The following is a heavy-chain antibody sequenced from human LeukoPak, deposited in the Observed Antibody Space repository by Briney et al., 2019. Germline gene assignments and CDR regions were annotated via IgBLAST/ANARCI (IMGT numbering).Heavy chain of an antibody. CDR2: INHSGST. D-gene: IGHD3-22*01. Sequence: PSETLSLTCTVSGGSISSYYWSWIRQPPGKGLEWIGEINHSGSTNYNPSLKSRVTISVDTSKNQFSLKLSSATAADTAVYYCARHDDGNYYDSSGSVDYWGQGTLVTVSS. CDR3: ARHDDGNYYDSSGSVDY. J-gene: IGHJ4*02. CDR1: GGSISSYY. V-gene: IGHV4-34*01.